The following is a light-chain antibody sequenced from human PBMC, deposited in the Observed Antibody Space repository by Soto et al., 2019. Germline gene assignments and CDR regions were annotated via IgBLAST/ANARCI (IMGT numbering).Light chain of an antibody. CDR1: QSVSSSY. Sequence: EIVLTQSPDTLSLSAGERGTLSCRASQSVSSSYLAWYQQKPGQAPRLLIYGASSRATGIPDRFSGSGSGTDFTLTISRLEPEDFAVYYCQQYGSSPLTFGGGTKVEIK. V-gene: IGKV3-20*01. CDR2: GAS. CDR3: QQYGSSPLT. J-gene: IGKJ4*01.